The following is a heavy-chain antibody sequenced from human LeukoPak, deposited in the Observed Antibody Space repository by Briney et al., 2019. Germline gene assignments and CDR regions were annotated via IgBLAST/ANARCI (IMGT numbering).Heavy chain of an antibody. J-gene: IGHJ6*02. D-gene: IGHD4-17*01. CDR1: GFTFSSQG. V-gene: IGHV3-30*18. CDR2: ISYDGSSE. CDR3: AKELYNYGDYGAEGLDV. Sequence: GRSLRLSCAASGFTFSSQGMHWVRQAPGKGLEWVALISYDGSSEYYAGSVKGRFTISRDNSKITVYLQMNSLKAEDTAVYYCAKELYNYGDYGAEGLDVGGQGTTVTVS.